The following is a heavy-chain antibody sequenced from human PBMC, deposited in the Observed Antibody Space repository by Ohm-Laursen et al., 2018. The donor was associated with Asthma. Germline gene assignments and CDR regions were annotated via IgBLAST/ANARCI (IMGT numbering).Heavy chain of an antibody. D-gene: IGHD3-10*01. Sequence: SLRLSCTASGFTFSSYAMSWVRQAPGKGLEWVSAISGSGGSTYYADSVKGRFTISRDNSKNTLYLQMNSLRAEDTAVYYCAKDRYYYGSGVTIDYWGQGTLVTVSS. V-gene: IGHV3-23*01. J-gene: IGHJ4*02. CDR3: AKDRYYYGSGVTIDY. CDR1: GFTFSSYA. CDR2: ISGSGGST.